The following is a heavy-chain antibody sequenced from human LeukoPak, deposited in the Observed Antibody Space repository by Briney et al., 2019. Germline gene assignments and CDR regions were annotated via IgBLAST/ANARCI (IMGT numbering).Heavy chain of an antibody. CDR2: IYYSGIS. V-gene: IGHV4-59*07. CDR3: ARVNSGSYDFWSGYYSYYFDY. Sequence: SDPLSLTCTVSGGSISTYYWSWIRQPPWKGLEWIGYIYYSGISNYNPSLKRRVTISVDTSKNQFSLRLSSVTAADTAVYYCARVNSGSYDFWSGYYSYYFDYWGQGTLVTVSS. D-gene: IGHD3-3*01. J-gene: IGHJ4*02. CDR1: GGSISTYY.